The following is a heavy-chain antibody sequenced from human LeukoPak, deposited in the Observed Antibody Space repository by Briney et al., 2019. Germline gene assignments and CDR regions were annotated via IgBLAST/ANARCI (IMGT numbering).Heavy chain of an antibody. D-gene: IGHD4/OR15-4a*01. CDR3: ARRAGAYSHPYDY. J-gene: IGHJ4*02. Sequence: GGSLRLSCAASAFTFSHYGMHWVRQAPGKGLEWVSGISGSGGSTYYADSVKGRFTISRDNSKNTLYLQMNSLRADDTAVYYCARRAGAYSHPYDYWGQGTLVTVSS. CDR2: ISGSGGST. V-gene: IGHV3-23*01. CDR1: AFTFSHYG.